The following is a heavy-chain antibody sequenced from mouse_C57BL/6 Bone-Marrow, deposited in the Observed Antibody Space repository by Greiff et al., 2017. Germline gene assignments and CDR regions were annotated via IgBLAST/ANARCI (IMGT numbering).Heavy chain of an antibody. CDR1: GYTFTSYG. J-gene: IGHJ3*01. D-gene: IGHD1-1*01. Sequence: QVQLQQSGAELARPGASVKLSCKASGYTFTSYGISWVKQRTGQGLEWIGEIHPRSGNTYYNEKFKGKATLTADKSSSTAYMELRSLTSEDSAVYFCARGDYYYGSSYGRCAYWGQGTLVTVSA. CDR2: IHPRSGNT. CDR3: ARGDYYYGSSYGRCAY. V-gene: IGHV1-81*01.